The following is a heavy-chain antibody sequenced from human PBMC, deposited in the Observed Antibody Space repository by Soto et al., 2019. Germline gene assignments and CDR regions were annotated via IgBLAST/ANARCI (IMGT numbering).Heavy chain of an antibody. D-gene: IGHD2-21*01. CDR3: ARGGDYHVNWFDP. J-gene: IGHJ5*02. Sequence: KPSETLSLTCTVSGGSISSYYWSWIRQPPGKGLEWIRYIYHSGSTYYNPSLKSRVAISVDASRNQFSLKLSSVTAADTAVYYCARGGDYHVNWFDPWGQGTLVTVSS. CDR2: IYHSGST. CDR1: GGSISSYY. V-gene: IGHV4-59*12.